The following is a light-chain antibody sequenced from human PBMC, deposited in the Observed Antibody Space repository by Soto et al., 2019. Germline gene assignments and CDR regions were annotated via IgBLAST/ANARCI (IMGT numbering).Light chain of an antibody. Sequence: DIQMTQSQSSVSASVGDRVTITCRASQDISNWLAWYQQKPGKAPKLLIYAASSLHSGVPSRFRGSGSGTDFTLTISSLQPDDFATYYCQQYNSYSPTFGQGTKVEIK. CDR2: AAS. CDR1: QDISNW. J-gene: IGKJ1*01. V-gene: IGKV1D-16*01. CDR3: QQYNSYSPT.